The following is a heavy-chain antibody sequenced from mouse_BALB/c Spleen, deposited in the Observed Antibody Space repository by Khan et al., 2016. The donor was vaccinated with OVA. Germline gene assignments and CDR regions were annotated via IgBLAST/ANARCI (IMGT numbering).Heavy chain of an antibody. CDR1: GFSLTTYG. CDR2: IWSGGST. V-gene: IGHV2-2*02. Sequence: QVQLKESGPGLVQPSQSLSITCTVSGFSLTTYGVHWVRQSPGKGLERLGVIWSGGSTDYNAAFISRLSISKDSSKSQVFFKMNSLQVNDTAIYYCARNYDYDEGLAYWGQGTLVTVSA. D-gene: IGHD2-4*01. CDR3: ARNYDYDEGLAY. J-gene: IGHJ3*01.